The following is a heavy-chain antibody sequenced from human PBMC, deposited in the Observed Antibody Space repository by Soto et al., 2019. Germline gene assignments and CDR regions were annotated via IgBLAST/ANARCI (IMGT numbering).Heavy chain of an antibody. CDR3: AREPATAKPEGVDF. D-gene: IGHD1-1*01. J-gene: IGHJ4*02. Sequence: ASVKVSCKASGYTFRDYYIHWVQQAPGQGLEWMGWINPNSGGTKYAPKFQGGVTMTRDTSITTAYMELSRLRSGDTAVYYCAREPATAKPEGVDFWGQGTLGTVSS. V-gene: IGHV1-2*02. CDR1: GYTFRDYY. CDR2: INPNSGGT.